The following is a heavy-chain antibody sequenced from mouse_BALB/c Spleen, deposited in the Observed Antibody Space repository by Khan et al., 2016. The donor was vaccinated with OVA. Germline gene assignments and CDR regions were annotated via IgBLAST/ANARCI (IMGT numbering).Heavy chain of an antibody. Sequence: QVQLQQPGAERATPGDSVKMSCKASGYTFTTYSMHWVKQRPGQGLEWIGYINPTSGYTDYTEKYKDRATLSADKASSKAYMQLTSLTSEDSAVYYCTRDRIDYWGQGTTLTVSS. CDR1: GYTFTTYS. V-gene: IGHV1-4*01. J-gene: IGHJ2*01. CDR3: TRDRIDY. CDR2: INPTSGYT.